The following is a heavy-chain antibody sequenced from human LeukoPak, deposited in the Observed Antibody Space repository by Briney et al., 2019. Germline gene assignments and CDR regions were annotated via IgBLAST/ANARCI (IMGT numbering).Heavy chain of an antibody. V-gene: IGHV3-7*01. CDR1: GFTFSSYW. Sequence: GSLRLSCAASGFTFSSYWMSWVRQAPGKGLEWVANIKQDGSEKYYVDSVKGRFTISRDNAKNSLYLQMNSLRAEDTAVYYCARYGNGAWLAHYSFDIWGQGTMVTVSS. D-gene: IGHD6-19*01. CDR3: ARYGNGAWLAHYSFDI. J-gene: IGHJ3*02. CDR2: IKQDGSEK.